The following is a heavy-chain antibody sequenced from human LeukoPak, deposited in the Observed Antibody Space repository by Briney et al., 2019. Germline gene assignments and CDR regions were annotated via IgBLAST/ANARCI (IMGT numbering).Heavy chain of an antibody. CDR2: IRSKANSYAT. Sequence: GGSLRLSCAASGFTFSGSAMHWVRQASGKGLEWVGRIRSKANSYATAYAASVKGRFTISRDDSKNTAYLQMNSLKTEDTAVYYCTHTEYYYDSSGYFAFDIWGQGTMVTVSS. CDR1: GFTFSGSA. V-gene: IGHV3-73*01. D-gene: IGHD3-22*01. CDR3: THTEYYYDSSGYFAFDI. J-gene: IGHJ3*02.